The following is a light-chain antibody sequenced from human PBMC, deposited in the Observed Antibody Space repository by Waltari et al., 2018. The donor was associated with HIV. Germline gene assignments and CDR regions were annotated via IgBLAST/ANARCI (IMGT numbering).Light chain of an antibody. V-gene: IGKV1-39*01. CDR2: AAS. CDR3: QQSYSTLIT. CDR1: QSISSY. Sequence: DIQMTQSPSSLSASLGERVTITCRASQSISSYLNWYQQKPGKAPKLLIYAASSLQSGVPSRFSGSGSGTDFTLTISSLQPEDFATYYCQQSYSTLITFGQGTRLEIK. J-gene: IGKJ5*01.